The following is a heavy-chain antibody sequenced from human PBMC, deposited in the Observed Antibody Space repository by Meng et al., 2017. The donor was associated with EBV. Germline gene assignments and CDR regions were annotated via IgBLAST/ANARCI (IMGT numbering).Heavy chain of an antibody. CDR3: ARSGATIFGVVIPTYYFDY. J-gene: IGHJ4*02. CDR2: INAGNGNT. CDR1: GYTLTSYA. V-gene: IGHV1-3*01. D-gene: IGHD3-3*01. Sequence: QCPLVQSGAEVKKPGASVKVSCKASGYTLTSYAMHWVRQAPGQRLEWMGWINAGNGNTKYSQKFQGRVTITRDTSASTAYMELSSLRSEDTAVYYCARSGATIFGVVIPTYYFDYWGQGTLVTVSS.